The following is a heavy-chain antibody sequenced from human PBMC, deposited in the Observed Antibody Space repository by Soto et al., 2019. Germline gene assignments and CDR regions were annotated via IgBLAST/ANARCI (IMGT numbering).Heavy chain of an antibody. J-gene: IGHJ4*02. V-gene: IGHV4-31*03. CDR3: ARLSAITYYDILTGYSPRYFDY. D-gene: IGHD3-9*01. CDR1: GGSISSGGYY. Sequence: SETLSLTCTVSGGSISSGGYYWSWIRQHPGKGLEWIGYIYYSGSTYYNPSLKSRVTISVDTSKNQFSLKLSSVTAADTAVYYCARLSAITYYDILTGYSPRYFDYWGQGTLVTVSS. CDR2: IYYSGST.